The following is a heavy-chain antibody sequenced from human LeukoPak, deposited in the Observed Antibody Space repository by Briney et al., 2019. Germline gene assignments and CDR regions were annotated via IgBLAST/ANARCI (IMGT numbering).Heavy chain of an antibody. CDR2: FDSEDGEP. CDR1: GDSLSDMS. Sequence: ASVKVSCKVSGDSLSDMSVHWIRQAPGRGLEWMGSFDSEDGEPVYAQKSQGRLTMTEDTSTDTAYMDLSSLTFEDTAVYYCASGNEVTLEGFALWGQGTMVSVTA. CDR3: ASGNEVTLEGFAL. D-gene: IGHD2-8*01. J-gene: IGHJ3*01. V-gene: IGHV1-24*01.